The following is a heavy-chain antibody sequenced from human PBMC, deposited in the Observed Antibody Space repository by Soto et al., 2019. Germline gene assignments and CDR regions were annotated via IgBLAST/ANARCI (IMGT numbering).Heavy chain of an antibody. CDR3: ARNAASLSEVAGLLDWFDP. J-gene: IGHJ5*02. V-gene: IGHV3-74*01. Sequence: GGSLRLSCAASGFSFSYYWMHWVRQAPGKGLMWVSRINSDGSSTSYADSVKGRFTISRDNAKNTLYLQMNSLRAEDTAVYYCARNAASLSEVAGLLDWFDPWGQGTLVTVSS. D-gene: IGHD6-19*01. CDR2: INSDGSST. CDR1: GFSFSYYW.